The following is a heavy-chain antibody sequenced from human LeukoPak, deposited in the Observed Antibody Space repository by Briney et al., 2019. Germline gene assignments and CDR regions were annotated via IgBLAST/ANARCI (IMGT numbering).Heavy chain of an antibody. J-gene: IGHJ4*02. V-gene: IGHV4-34*01. D-gene: IGHD2-15*01. CDR2: INHSGST. CDR3: ARVHPEKGYCSGGSCYGPYDY. CDR1: GGSFSGYY. Sequence: PSETLSLTCAVYGGSFSGYYWSWIRQPPGEGLEWIGEINHSGSTNYNPSLKSRVTISVDTSENQFSLKLSSVTAADTAVYYCARVHPEKGYCSGGSCYGPYDYWGQGTLVTVSS.